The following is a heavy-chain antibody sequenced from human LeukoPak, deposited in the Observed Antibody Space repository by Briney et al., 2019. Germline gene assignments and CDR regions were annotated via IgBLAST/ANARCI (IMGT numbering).Heavy chain of an antibody. Sequence: PSENLSLTCAVYGGSFSGYYWSWIRQPPGKGLEWIGEINHSGSTNYNPSLKSRVTISVDTSKNQFSLKLSSVTAADTAVYYCARGTTRLNDAFDIWGQGTMVTVSS. D-gene: IGHD1-1*01. CDR3: ARGTTRLNDAFDI. J-gene: IGHJ3*02. CDR1: GGSFSGYY. CDR2: INHSGST. V-gene: IGHV4-34*01.